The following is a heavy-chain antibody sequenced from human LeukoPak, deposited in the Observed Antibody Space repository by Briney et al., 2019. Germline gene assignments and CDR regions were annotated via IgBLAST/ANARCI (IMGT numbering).Heavy chain of an antibody. CDR1: GGTFISYA. Sequence: SVKVSCKASGGTFISYAISWVRQAPGQGLEWMGGIIPIFGTANYAQKFQGRVTITADKSTSTAYMERSSLRSEDTAVYYWASAVPAATWFDLWGQGTLVSVSS. D-gene: IGHD2-2*01. V-gene: IGHV1-69*06. J-gene: IGHJ5*02. CDR3: ASAVPAATWFDL. CDR2: IIPIFGTA.